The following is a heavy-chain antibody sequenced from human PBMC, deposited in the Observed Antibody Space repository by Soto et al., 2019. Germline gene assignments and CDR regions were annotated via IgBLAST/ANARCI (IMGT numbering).Heavy chain of an antibody. CDR3: AKEGNGGSSLDS. Sequence: LRLSCEASGFKFDDYMMHWVRQAPGKGLEWISRISWDGDFLDYADSIKGRFTVSRDNSNNSLYLHMHRLKTEDTAFYYCAKEGNGGSSLDSWGQGTLVTVSS. D-gene: IGHD2-15*01. V-gene: IGHV3-43*01. CDR1: GFKFDDYM. CDR2: ISWDGDFL. J-gene: IGHJ5*01.